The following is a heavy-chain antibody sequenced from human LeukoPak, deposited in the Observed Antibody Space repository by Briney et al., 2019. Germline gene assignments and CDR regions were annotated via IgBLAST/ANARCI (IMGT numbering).Heavy chain of an antibody. V-gene: IGHV1-46*01. D-gene: IGHD6-6*01. CDR3: ARDSGEQLASDY. Sequence: ASVKVSCKASGYTFTSYYMHWVRQAPGQGLEWMGIINPSGGSTSYAQKFQGRVAMTRDTSTSTVYMELSSLSSEATAVYYCARDSGEQLASDYWGQGTLVTVSS. CDR1: GYTFTSYY. J-gene: IGHJ4*02. CDR2: INPSGGST.